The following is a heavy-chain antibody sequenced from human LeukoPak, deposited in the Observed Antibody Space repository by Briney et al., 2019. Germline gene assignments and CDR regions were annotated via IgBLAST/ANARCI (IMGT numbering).Heavy chain of an antibody. CDR2: ISSAGDYM. CDR1: GFTFSSYE. V-gene: IGHV3-21*01. J-gene: IGHJ6*03. D-gene: IGHD1-14*01. Sequence: GGSLRLSCAASGFTFSSYEMNWVRQAPGKGLEWVSTISSAGDYMYYADSLKGRFTISRDNAKNSLYLQMNSLRAEDTAVYYCARVGPWVNPDYYYYYMDVWGKGTTVTVSS. CDR3: ARVGPWVNPDYYYYYMDV.